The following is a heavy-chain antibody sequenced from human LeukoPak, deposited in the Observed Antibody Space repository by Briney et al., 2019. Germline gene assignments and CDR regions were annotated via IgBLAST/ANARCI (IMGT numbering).Heavy chain of an antibody. V-gene: IGHV4-34*01. D-gene: IGHD2-2*01. J-gene: IGHJ6*03. CDR3: ARHGTRYYYYYMDV. CDR2: INYSGST. Sequence: PSETLSLTCAVSGGSFSGYYWTWIRQPPGKGLEWIGEINYSGSTNYNPSLKSRVTISVDTSKNQSSLKLSSVTAADTAVYYCARHGTRYYYYYMDVWGKGTTVTISS. CDR1: GGSFSGYY.